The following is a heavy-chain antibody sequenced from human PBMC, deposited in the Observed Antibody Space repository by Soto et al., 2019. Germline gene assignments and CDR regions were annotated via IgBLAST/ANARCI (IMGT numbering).Heavy chain of an antibody. CDR2: IIPILGIA. Sequence: QVQLVQSGAEVKKPGSSVKVSCKASGGTFSSYTITWVRQAPGQGLEWMGRIIPILGIANYAQKFQGRVTITADKSTSTAYMELSSQRSEDTAVYYCARETAGATSNFYCYYMDFWGKGTTVTVSS. V-gene: IGHV1-69*08. D-gene: IGHD1-1*01. CDR3: ARETAGATSNFYCYYMDF. CDR1: GGTFSSYT. J-gene: IGHJ6*03.